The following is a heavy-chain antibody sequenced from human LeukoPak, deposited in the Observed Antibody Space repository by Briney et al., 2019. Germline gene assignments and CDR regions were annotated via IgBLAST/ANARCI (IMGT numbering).Heavy chain of an antibody. Sequence: GGSLRLSCAASGFTFSSYAMSWVRQAPGKGLEWVSAISGSGGSTYYADSVKGRFTISRDNSKNTLYLQMNSLRAEDTAVYYCARDGSPTYYYDSSGYYIDYWGQGTLVTVSS. D-gene: IGHD3-22*01. J-gene: IGHJ4*02. CDR3: ARDGSPTYYYDSSGYYIDY. CDR1: GFTFSSYA. CDR2: ISGSGGST. V-gene: IGHV3-23*01.